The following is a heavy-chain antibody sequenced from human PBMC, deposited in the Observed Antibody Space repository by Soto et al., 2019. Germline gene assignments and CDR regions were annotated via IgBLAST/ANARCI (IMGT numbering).Heavy chain of an antibody. CDR1: GFTLSYYW. J-gene: IGHJ4*01. CDR3: ARGGLYGLDY. D-gene: IGHD4-17*01. V-gene: IGHV3-74*01. CDR2: INSDGSII. Sequence: EVQLVESGGDLVQPGGSLRLSCAASGFTLSYYWMHWVRQGPGKGLEWISHINSDGSIITYADSVKGRFTISRDIAKNTLFLQMHGLTVGDTAIYHCARGGLYGLDYWGQGNLVTVSS.